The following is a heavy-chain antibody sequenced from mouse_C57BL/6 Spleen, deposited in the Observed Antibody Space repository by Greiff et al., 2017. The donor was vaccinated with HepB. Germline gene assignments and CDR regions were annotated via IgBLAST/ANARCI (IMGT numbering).Heavy chain of an antibody. CDR1: GYTFTDYN. D-gene: IGHD2-4*01. Sequence: EVQLQQSGPELVKPGASVKIPCKASGYTFTDYNMDWVKQSHGKSLEWIGDINPNNGGTIYNQKFKGKATLTVDKTSSTAYMELRSLTSEDTAVYYCARIGENDYDGEYAMDYWGQGTSVTVSS. V-gene: IGHV1-18*01. CDR3: ARIGENDYDGEYAMDY. J-gene: IGHJ4*01. CDR2: INPNNGGT.